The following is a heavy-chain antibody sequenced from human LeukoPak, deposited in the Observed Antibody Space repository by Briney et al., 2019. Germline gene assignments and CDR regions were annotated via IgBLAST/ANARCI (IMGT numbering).Heavy chain of an antibody. CDR3: ARHGAGGYAYYYYGMDV. CDR1: GGSINNYY. V-gene: IGHV4-59*08. CDR2: IYYSGTT. Sequence: PSETLSLTCTVSGGSINNYYWSWIRQPPGKGLEWIGYIYYSGTTNYNPSLKSRVTISVDTSKSQFSLKLTSVTAADTAVYYCARHGAGGYAYYYYGMDVWGLGATVTVSS. D-gene: IGHD2-2*01. J-gene: IGHJ6*02.